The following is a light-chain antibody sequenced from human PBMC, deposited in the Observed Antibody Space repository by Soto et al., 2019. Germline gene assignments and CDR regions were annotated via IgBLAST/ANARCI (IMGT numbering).Light chain of an antibody. V-gene: IGKV3-20*01. Sequence: EVVLTQSPGTLSLSPGGRATLSCRGSQSINNNYLAWYQQRPGQAPRLLIYGSSDRATGIPDRFSGSGSGTDFTLTISRLEPEDFAVYYCHQYGSSPPYTFGQGTKLEI. J-gene: IGKJ2*01. CDR3: HQYGSSPPYT. CDR1: QSINNNY. CDR2: GSS.